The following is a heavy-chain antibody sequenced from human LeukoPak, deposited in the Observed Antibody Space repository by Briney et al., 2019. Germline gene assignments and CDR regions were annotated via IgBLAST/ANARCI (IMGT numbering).Heavy chain of an antibody. CDR3: AKGRGYSGYDFFDY. Sequence: PGGSLRLSCAAFGFTFSSYAMSWVRQAPGKGLEWVSAISASGGSTFYADSVKGRFTISRDNSKNTLYLQMNSLRAEDTALYYCAKGRGYSGYDFFDYWGQGTLVTVSS. CDR2: ISASGGST. V-gene: IGHV3-23*01. CDR1: GFTFSSYA. J-gene: IGHJ4*02. D-gene: IGHD5-12*01.